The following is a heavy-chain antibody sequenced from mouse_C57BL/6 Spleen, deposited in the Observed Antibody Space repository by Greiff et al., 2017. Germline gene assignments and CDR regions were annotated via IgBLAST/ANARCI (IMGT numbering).Heavy chain of an antibody. D-gene: IGHD2-3*01. V-gene: IGHV1-61*01. CDR1: GYTFTSYW. Sequence: VKLQQPGAELVRPGSSVKLSCKASGYTFTSYWMDWVKQRPGQGLEWIGNIHPSDSETHYNQKFKDKATLTVDKSSSTAYMQLSSLTSEDSAVYYCARRSFYDGYYVGFAYWGQGTLVTVSA. CDR3: ARRSFYDGYYVGFAY. CDR2: IHPSDSET. J-gene: IGHJ3*01.